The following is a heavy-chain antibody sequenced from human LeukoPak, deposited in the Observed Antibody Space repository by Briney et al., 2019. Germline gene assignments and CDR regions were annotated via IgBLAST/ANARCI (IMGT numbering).Heavy chain of an antibody. J-gene: IGHJ5*02. CDR1: GGSISSYY. D-gene: IGHD2-2*01. Sequence: SETLSLTCTVSGGSISSYYWSWIRQPAGKGLEWIGRIYTSGSTNYNPSLKSRVTMSVDTSKNRFSLKLSSVAAADTAVYYCARDRNPDIVVVPAARIRGWFDPWGQGTLVTVSS. V-gene: IGHV4-4*07. CDR2: IYTSGST. CDR3: ARDRNPDIVVVPAARIRGWFDP.